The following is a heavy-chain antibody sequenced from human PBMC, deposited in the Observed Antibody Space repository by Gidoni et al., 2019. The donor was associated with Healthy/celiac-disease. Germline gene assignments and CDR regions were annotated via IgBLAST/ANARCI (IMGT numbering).Heavy chain of an antibody. V-gene: IGHV3-33*01. J-gene: IGHJ4*02. CDR1: GFTFRRDG. D-gene: IGHD6-13*01. CDR3: ARGTELVHSYQFDY. Sequence: QVQLVESGGGVVQPGRSLRLSCAAYGFTFRRDGMHGVRQAPGKGLEWVAVRWYDGSNKYYADAVKGRFTISRDNSKNTLYLQMNSLRAEDTAVYYCARGTELVHSYQFDYWGQGTLVTVSS. CDR2: RWYDGSNK.